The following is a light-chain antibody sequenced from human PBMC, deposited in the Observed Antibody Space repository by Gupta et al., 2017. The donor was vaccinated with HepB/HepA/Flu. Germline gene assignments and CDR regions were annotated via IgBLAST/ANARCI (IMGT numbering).Light chain of an antibody. Sequence: QSVLTQQPSASGTPGQRVTIPCSGGSSNIGSNSVNWYQQLPGTAPKLLIYSNNQRPSGVPDRFSSSKSGASASMAISGLQSEDEADYYCAAWDDSLNGPVFGGGTKLTVL. CDR2: SNN. CDR3: AAWDDSLNGPV. V-gene: IGLV1-44*01. J-gene: IGLJ3*02. CDR1: SSNIGSNS.